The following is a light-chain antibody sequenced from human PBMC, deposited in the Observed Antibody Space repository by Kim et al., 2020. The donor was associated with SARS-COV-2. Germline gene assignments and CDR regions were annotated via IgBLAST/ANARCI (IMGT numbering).Light chain of an antibody. CDR1: SSDVGGYNY. V-gene: IGLV2-14*01. J-gene: IGLJ1*01. Sequence: QSALTQPASVSGSPGQSITISCTGTSSDVGGYNYFSWYQQHPGKAPKLMIYDVSKRPSGVSNRFSGSKSGNTASLTISGLQAEDEADYYCSSYTSSSTFFGTGTKVTVL. CDR3: SSYTSSSTF. CDR2: DVS.